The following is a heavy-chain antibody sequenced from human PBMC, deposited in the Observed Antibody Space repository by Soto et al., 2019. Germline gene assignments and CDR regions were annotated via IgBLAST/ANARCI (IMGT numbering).Heavy chain of an antibody. D-gene: IGHD4-17*01. CDR2: IYYSENT. CDR1: GGTISSSGSH. Sequence: SVTLSVTCTVAGGTISSSGSHWGWISQPPGKGLEWIGNIYYSENTYYNPSLKSRVTISVDTSKNQFSLRLTSVTAADTAVYYCATHPPYGPLDHWGQGTLVTVSS. J-gene: IGHJ4*02. V-gene: IGHV4-39*01. CDR3: ATHPPYGPLDH.